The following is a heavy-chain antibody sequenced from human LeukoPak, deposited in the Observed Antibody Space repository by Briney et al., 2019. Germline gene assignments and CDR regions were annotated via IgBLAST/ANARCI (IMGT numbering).Heavy chain of an antibody. D-gene: IGHD3-22*01. CDR3: AREYYDSSGYYGPDY. V-gene: IGHV1-2*06. Sequence: ASVKVSCKASGYTFTGCYMHWVRQAPGQGLEWMGRINPNSGGTNYAQKFQGRVTMTRDTSISTAYMELSRLRSDDTAVYYCAREYYDSSGYYGPDYWGQGTLVTVSS. J-gene: IGHJ4*02. CDR2: INPNSGGT. CDR1: GYTFTGCY.